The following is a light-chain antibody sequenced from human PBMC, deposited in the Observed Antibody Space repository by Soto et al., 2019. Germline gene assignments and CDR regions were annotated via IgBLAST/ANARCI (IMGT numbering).Light chain of an antibody. J-gene: IGKJ1*01. CDR2: AAS. Sequence: DIQMTQSPSSLSAAVGDTISLTSLSFQTVSKSLDWYQQKPGKAPQYLIQAASIMQSGVPARFSGSGSGTEFILTINSLQPEDFASYFCLQVYSFPRTFGLGTRVDI. V-gene: IGKV1-39*01. CDR3: LQVYSFPRT. CDR1: QTVSKS.